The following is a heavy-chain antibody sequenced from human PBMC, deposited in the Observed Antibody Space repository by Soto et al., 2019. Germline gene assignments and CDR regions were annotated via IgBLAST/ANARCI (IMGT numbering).Heavy chain of an antibody. D-gene: IGHD1-26*01. V-gene: IGHV3-7*01. CDR3: ARLYGGVSTFDY. CDR2: INPAGSVE. J-gene: IGHJ4*02. Sequence: EVQLVQSGGGLVQPGGSLRLSCGASGFTFSSHWMTWVRQAPGKGLQWVASINPAGSVEHYVDSVKGRFTISRDNADQLLVLEMRSFGGEDPAGYYCARLYGGVSTFDYWGQGTLVTVSS. CDR1: GFTFSSHW.